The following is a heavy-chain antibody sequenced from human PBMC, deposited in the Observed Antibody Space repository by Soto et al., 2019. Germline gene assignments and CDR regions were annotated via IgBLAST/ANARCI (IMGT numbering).Heavy chain of an antibody. CDR3: AKGITMVRGVPHPYYYYGMDV. Sequence: GGSLSLSCTASGFTFSSYAMSWVRQAPGKGLEWVSAISGSGGSTYYADSVKGRFTISRDNSKNTLYLQMNSLRAEDTAVYYCAKGITMVRGVPHPYYYYGMDVWGQGTTVTVSS. D-gene: IGHD3-10*01. J-gene: IGHJ6*02. V-gene: IGHV3-23*01. CDR1: GFTFSSYA. CDR2: ISGSGGST.